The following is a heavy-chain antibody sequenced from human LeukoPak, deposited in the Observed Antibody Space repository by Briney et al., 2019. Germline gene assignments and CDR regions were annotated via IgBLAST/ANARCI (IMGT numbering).Heavy chain of an antibody. J-gene: IGHJ2*01. Sequence: GGSLRLSCAASGFTFDDYAMHWVRQAPGKGLEWVSGISWNSGSVGYADSVKGRFTISRDNAKNSLYLQMNSLRAGDMALYFCAKGSSYSFGYWYFDLWGRGTLVPVSS. CDR2: ISWNSGSV. V-gene: IGHV3-9*03. D-gene: IGHD5-18*01. CDR3: AKGSSYSFGYWYFDL. CDR1: GFTFDDYA.